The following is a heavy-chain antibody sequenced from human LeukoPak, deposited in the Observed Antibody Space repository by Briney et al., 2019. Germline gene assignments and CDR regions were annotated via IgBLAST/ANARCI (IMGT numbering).Heavy chain of an antibody. J-gene: IGHJ3*02. V-gene: IGHV3-48*01. Sequence: PGGSLRLSCAASGFTFSSYSMNWVRQAPGKGLEWVSYISSSSSTIYYADSVKGRFTISRDNAKNSLYLQMNSLRAEDMALYYCAKARDQWDDAFDIWGQGTMVTVSS. D-gene: IGHD1-26*01. CDR3: AKARDQWDDAFDI. CDR2: ISSSSSTI. CDR1: GFTFSSYS.